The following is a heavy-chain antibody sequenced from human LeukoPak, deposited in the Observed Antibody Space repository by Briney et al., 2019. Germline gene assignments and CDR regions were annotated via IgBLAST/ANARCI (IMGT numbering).Heavy chain of an antibody. J-gene: IGHJ6*02. Sequence: ASVQVSCKASGYTFTSYGISWVRQAPGQGLEWMGWISAYNGNTNYVQKLQGRVTMTTDTSTSTAYMELRSLRSDDTAVYYCARDQYQLLYSYYYYGMDVWGQGTTVTVSS. CDR2: ISAYNGNT. CDR3: ARDQYQLLYSYYYYGMDV. D-gene: IGHD2-2*02. CDR1: GYTFTSYG. V-gene: IGHV1-18*01.